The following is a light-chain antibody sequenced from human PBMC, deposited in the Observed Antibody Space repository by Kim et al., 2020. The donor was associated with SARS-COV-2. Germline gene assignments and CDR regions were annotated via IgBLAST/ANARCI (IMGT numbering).Light chain of an antibody. CDR1: QSVATN. V-gene: IGKV3-15*01. Sequence: VCPGGKAPPSCRVSQSVATNLAWYQQKPGQTPRLVIYDASTRATGISARFSGSGSGTEFTLTISSLQSEDFAVYYCQHYTNWPLTFGGGTKVDIK. CDR3: QHYTNWPLT. J-gene: IGKJ4*01. CDR2: DAS.